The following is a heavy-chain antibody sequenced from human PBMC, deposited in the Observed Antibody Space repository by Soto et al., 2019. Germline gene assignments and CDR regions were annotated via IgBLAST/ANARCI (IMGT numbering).Heavy chain of an antibody. CDR2: INHSGST. J-gene: IGHJ6*03. Sequence: PSETLSLTCAVYGGSFSGYYWSWIRQPPGKGLEWIGEINHSGSTNYNPSLKSRVTISVDTSKNQFSLKLSAVTAADTAVYYCASPRIAAAGTYYYYYMDVWGKGTTVTVSS. D-gene: IGHD6-13*01. CDR1: GGSFSGYY. CDR3: ASPRIAAAGTYYYYYMDV. V-gene: IGHV4-34*01.